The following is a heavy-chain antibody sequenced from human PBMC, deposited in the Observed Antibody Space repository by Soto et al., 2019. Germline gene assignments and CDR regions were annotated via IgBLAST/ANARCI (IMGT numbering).Heavy chain of an antibody. CDR2: IYHSGST. CDR3: ARDGRAQYYYDSSSLSDDAFDI. Sequence: SETLSLTCAVSGGSISSSNWWSWVRQPPGKGLEWIGEIYHSGSTNYNPSLKSRVTISVDKSKNQFSLKLSSVTAADTAVYYCARDGRAQYYYDSSSLSDDAFDIWGQGTMVTVSS. CDR1: GGSISSSNW. V-gene: IGHV4-4*02. J-gene: IGHJ3*02. D-gene: IGHD3-22*01.